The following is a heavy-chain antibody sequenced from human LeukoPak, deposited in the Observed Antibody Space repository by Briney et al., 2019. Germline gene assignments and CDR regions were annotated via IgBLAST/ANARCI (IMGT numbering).Heavy chain of an antibody. Sequence: PGGSLRLSCAASGFTFSDYYMSWIRQAPGKGLEWVSYISSSGSTIYYADSVKGRFTISRDNAKNSLYLQMNSLRAEDTAVYYCARDYWNRLYYYYGMDVWGQGTTVTVSS. CDR2: ISSSGSTI. J-gene: IGHJ6*02. CDR1: GFTFSDYY. D-gene: IGHD1-1*01. V-gene: IGHV3-11*04. CDR3: ARDYWNRLYYYYGMDV.